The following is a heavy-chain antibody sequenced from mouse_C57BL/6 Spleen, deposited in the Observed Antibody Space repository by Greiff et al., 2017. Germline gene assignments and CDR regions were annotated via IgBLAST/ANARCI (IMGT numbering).Heavy chain of an antibody. J-gene: IGHJ4*01. CDR3: ARYDYDVGAMDY. CDR2: IYTGDGDT. Sequence: QVQLQQSGAELVKPGASVKISCKASGYAFSSYWMNWVKQRPGKGLEWIGQIYTGDGDTNYNGKFKGKATLTADKSSSTAYMQLSSLTSEDSAVYFCARYDYDVGAMDYWGQGTSVTVSS. D-gene: IGHD2-4*01. CDR1: GYAFSSYW. V-gene: IGHV1-80*01.